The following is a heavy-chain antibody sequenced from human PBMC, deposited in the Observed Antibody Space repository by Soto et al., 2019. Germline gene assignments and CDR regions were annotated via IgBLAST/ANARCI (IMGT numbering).Heavy chain of an antibody. CDR1: GYALNEVS. D-gene: IGHD3-10*01. Sequence: ASVKVSCKVSGYALNEVSVHWLRQTPGKGLEWMGNFDPEDGETVYARKFQGRITMTEDTSTDTAYMELRSLGFEDTAVYYCATVFPRGYYYYVMDVWGQGTAVTVSS. J-gene: IGHJ6*02. CDR2: FDPEDGET. V-gene: IGHV1-24*01. CDR3: ATVFPRGYYYYVMDV.